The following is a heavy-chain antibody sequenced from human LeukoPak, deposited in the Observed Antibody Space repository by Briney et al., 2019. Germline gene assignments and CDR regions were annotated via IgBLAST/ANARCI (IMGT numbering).Heavy chain of an antibody. CDR1: GFTFSSYA. CDR2: ISGSGGST. J-gene: IGHJ3*02. CDR3: AKDHYYDSSGYLTPNAFDI. Sequence: GGSLRLSCAASGFTFSSYAMSWVRQAPGKGLEWVSAISGSGGSTYYADSVKGRFTISRDNSKNTLYLQMNSLRAEDTAVYYCAKDHYYDSSGYLTPNAFDIWGQGTMVTVSS. V-gene: IGHV3-23*01. D-gene: IGHD3-22*01.